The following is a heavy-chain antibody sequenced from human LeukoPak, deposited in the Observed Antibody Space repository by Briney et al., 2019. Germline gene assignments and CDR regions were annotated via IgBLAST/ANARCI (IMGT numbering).Heavy chain of an antibody. J-gene: IGHJ3*02. CDR1: GFTFSSYW. V-gene: IGHV3-74*01. CDR2: INSDGSST. D-gene: IGHD3-22*01. CDR3: ARDRRYYDSSGYYYHAFDI. Sequence: TGGSLRLSCAASGFTFSSYWMHWVSQAPGKGLVWVSRINSDGSSTSYADSVKGRFTISRDTAQNTVYLQMNSLSAEETAVYYCARDRRYYDSSGYYYHAFDIWGQGTMVTVSS.